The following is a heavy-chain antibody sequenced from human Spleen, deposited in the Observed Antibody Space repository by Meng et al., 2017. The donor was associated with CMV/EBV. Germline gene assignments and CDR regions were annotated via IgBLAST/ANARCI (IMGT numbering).Heavy chain of an antibody. D-gene: IGHD2-2*01. V-gene: IGHV4-34*01. Sequence: GSFSGYYWSWIRQPPGKGLEWIGEINHSGSTNSNPSLKSRVTISVDTSKNQFSLKLSSVTAADTAVYYCARGHIVVVPAAIRNWFDPWGQGTLVTVSS. CDR3: ARGHIVVVPAAIRNWFDP. J-gene: IGHJ5*02. CDR2: INHSGST. CDR1: GSFSGYY.